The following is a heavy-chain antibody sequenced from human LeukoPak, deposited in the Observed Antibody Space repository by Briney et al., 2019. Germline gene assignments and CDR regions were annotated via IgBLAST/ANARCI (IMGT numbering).Heavy chain of an antibody. D-gene: IGHD3-22*01. J-gene: IGHJ3*01. CDR2: INPNSGGT. Sequence: ASVKVSCKASGYTFTGYYMHWVRQAPGQGLEWMGWINPNSGGTNYAQKFQGRVTMTRDTSISTAYMELSRLRSDDTAVYYCATSSDSSGSYPPSDAFDVWGQGTMVTVSS. CDR3: ATSSDSSGSYPPSDAFDV. V-gene: IGHV1-2*02. CDR1: GYTFTGYY.